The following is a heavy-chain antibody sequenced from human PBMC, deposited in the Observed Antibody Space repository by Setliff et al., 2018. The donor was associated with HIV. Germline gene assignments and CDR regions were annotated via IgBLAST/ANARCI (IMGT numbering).Heavy chain of an antibody. V-gene: IGHV1-46*01. D-gene: IGHD3-22*01. CDR1: GDTLTDYY. Sequence: VASVKVSCKASGDTLTDYYMHWVRQAPGQGLEWVGIMKPSGDNTDYAQKFQDRVIMTRDTSTSTVYMELSSLTSEDTAFYYCARDPYYRNYFDSWGQGTLVTVSS. CDR3: ARDPYYRNYFDS. CDR2: MKPSGDNT. J-gene: IGHJ4*02.